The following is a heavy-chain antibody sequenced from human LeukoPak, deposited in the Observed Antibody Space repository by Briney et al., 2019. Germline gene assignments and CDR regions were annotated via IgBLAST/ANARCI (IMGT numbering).Heavy chain of an antibody. J-gene: IGHJ6*02. CDR3: ARGTRYYDFWSGYSYYYYYGMDV. V-gene: IGHV3-7*03. CDR2: INHNGNVN. D-gene: IGHD3-3*01. CDR1: GFTFSSYW. Sequence: GGSLRLSCAASGFTFSSYWMNWARQAPGKGLEWVASINHNGNVNYYVDSVKGRFTISRDNAKNSLYLQMSNLRAEDTAVYYCARGTRYYDFWSGYSYYYYYGMDVWGQGTTVTVSS.